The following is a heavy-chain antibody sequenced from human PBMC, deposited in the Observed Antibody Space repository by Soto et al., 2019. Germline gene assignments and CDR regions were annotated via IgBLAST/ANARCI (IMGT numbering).Heavy chain of an antibody. J-gene: IGHJ6*03. CDR2: ISAYNVDT. V-gene: IGHV1-18*01. CDR1: GYTFTNYG. Sequence: QVQLLQSGAEVKKPGASVKVSCKASGYTFTNYGITWVRQAPGQGLEWRGWISAYNVDTHYTQKLQRRVTMTVGTSTSSAYVELRGLRSDDTAVYYCASVRQLGGYFYSDQDVWGKGTTVTVSS. CDR3: ASVRQLGGYFYSDQDV. D-gene: IGHD6-6*01.